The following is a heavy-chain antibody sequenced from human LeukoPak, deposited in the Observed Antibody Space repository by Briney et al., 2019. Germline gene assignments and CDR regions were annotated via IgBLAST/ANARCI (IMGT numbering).Heavy chain of an antibody. V-gene: IGHV3-21*01. D-gene: IGHD6-19*01. Sequence: GGSLRLSCAASGFTFSSYSMNWVRQAPGKGLEWVSSISSESTYIFYADSVKGRFTISRDNAKNSLYLQMNSLRAEDTAVYYCASFETEAAKPFDYWGQGTLVTVSS. CDR3: ASFETEAAKPFDY. J-gene: IGHJ4*02. CDR2: ISSESTYI. CDR1: GFTFSSYS.